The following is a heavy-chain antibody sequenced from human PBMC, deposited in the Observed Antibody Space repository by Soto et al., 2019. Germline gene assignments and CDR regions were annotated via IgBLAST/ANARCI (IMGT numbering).Heavy chain of an antibody. CDR1: GFTVSNSY. Sequence: EVQLVESGGGLVQPGGSLRLSCAASGFTVSNSYMSWVHQAPGKGLEYVSVIYSGGGTYYADSVKGRFTISRDNSKNTLYLQMNSLGAEDTAVYYCARSPTRTNYADYFDPWGQGTLVTVSS. D-gene: IGHD4-17*01. V-gene: IGHV3-66*01. CDR2: IYSGGGT. CDR3: ARSPTRTNYADYFDP. J-gene: IGHJ5*02.